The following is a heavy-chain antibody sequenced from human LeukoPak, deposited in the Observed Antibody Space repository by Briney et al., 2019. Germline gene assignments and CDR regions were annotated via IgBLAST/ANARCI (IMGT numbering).Heavy chain of an antibody. CDR1: GYSFTSYW. CDR3: ARRMLLWFGEYTDAFDI. CDR2: IYPGDSDT. D-gene: IGHD3-10*01. V-gene: IGHV5-51*01. J-gene: IGHJ3*02. Sequence: GESLKISCKGSGYSFTSYWIGWVRQIPGKGLEWMGIIYPGDSDTRYSPSFQGQVTISADKSISTAYPQWSSLKASDTAMYYCARRMLLWFGEYTDAFDIWGQGTMVTVSS.